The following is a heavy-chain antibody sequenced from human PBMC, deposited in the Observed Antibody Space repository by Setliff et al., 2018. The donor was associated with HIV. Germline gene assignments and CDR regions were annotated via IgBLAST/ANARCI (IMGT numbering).Heavy chain of an antibody. V-gene: IGHV3-23*01. CDR3: GKDYTRTFWEYNWYDL. Sequence: PGGSLRLSCAASGFTFNYHAMTWVRQAPGRGLEWVSGINGDGDSKYYADSVKGRFTISRDNSKDTLYLQMDDLRAEDTALYYCGKDYTRTFWEYNWYDLWGQGTLVTVSS. CDR2: INGDGDSK. D-gene: IGHD3-3*01. J-gene: IGHJ5*02. CDR1: GFTFNYHA.